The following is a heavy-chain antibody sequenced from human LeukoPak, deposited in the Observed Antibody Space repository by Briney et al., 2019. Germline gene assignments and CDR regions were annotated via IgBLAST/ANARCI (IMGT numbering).Heavy chain of an antibody. Sequence: GGSLRLSCAASGFTFSSYSMNWVRQAPGKGLEWVSSISSSSSYIYYADSVKGRFTISRDNAKNSLYLQMNSLRAEDTAVYYCARSAQDSSGWYPVGHFQHWGQGTLVTVSS. V-gene: IGHV3-21*01. D-gene: IGHD6-19*01. CDR3: ARSAQDSSGWYPVGHFQH. CDR2: ISSSSSYI. J-gene: IGHJ1*01. CDR1: GFTFSSYS.